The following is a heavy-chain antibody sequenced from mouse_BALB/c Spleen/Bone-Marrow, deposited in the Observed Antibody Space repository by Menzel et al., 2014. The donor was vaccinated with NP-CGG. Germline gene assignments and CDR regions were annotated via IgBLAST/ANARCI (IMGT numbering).Heavy chain of an antibody. CDR1: GYAFTNYL. Sequence: QVQLKKSGAELVRPGTSVKVSCKASGYAFTNYLIEWVKQRPGQGLEWIGVIYPGSGGTNYNEKFRDKATLTADKSSSTAYMQLSSLTSDDSAVYFCASGTTVYYFDYWGQGTTLTVSS. V-gene: IGHV1-54*01. D-gene: IGHD1-1*01. CDR3: ASGTTVYYFDY. CDR2: IYPGSGGT. J-gene: IGHJ2*01.